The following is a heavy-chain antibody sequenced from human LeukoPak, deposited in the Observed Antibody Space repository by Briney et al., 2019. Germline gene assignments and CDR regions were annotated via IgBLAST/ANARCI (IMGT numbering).Heavy chain of an antibody. CDR1: GFTFSNHA. J-gene: IGHJ4*02. CDR3: ARGPSGYHNT. D-gene: IGHD5-12*01. CDR2: VWYDGNRK. V-gene: IGHV3-33*01. Sequence: GGSLRLSCAASGFTFSNHAMHWVRQAPGKGLEWVTLVWYDGNRKYYADSVKGRFTISRDNSKNSVYLQMNSLRAEDTAVYYCARGPSGYHNTGGQGTLVTVSS.